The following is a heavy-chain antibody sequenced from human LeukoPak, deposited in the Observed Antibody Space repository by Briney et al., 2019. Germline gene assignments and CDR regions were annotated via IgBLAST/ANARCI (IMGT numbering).Heavy chain of an antibody. CDR1: GDTIDTRHFY. D-gene: IGHD5-24*01. Sequence: SETLSLTCIVSGDTIDTRHFYWTWIRQPPGKGLEWIGSIYYNLSTSYNPSLLSRGTISVDTSKNQFSLRLTSVTAADMAMYYCAKGGDAYKVGNYWGPGTMVTVSS. V-gene: IGHV4-39*07. CDR2: IYYNLST. J-gene: IGHJ1*01. CDR3: AKGGDAYKVGNY.